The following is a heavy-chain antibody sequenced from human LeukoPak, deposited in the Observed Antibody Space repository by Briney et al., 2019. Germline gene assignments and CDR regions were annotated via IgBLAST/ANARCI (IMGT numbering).Heavy chain of an antibody. CDR3: ARDPYIVAHDAFDI. CDR2: ISYDGSNK. V-gene: IGHV3-30*04. D-gene: IGHD5-12*01. CDR1: GFTFSSYA. J-gene: IGHJ3*02. Sequence: GRSLRLSCAASGFTFSSYAMHWVRQAPGKGLEWVAVISYDGSNKYYADSVKGRSTISRDNSKNTLYLQMNSLRAEDTAVYYCARDPYIVAHDAFDIWGQGTMVTVSS.